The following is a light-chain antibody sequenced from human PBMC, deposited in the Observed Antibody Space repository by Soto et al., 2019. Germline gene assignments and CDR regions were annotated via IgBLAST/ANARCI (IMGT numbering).Light chain of an antibody. J-gene: IGKJ1*01. CDR3: PQYGASPWT. Sequence: EIVLTQSPGTLSLSPGERATLSCRASQHFGSTYLAWYQQTPGRAPRLLIFGASNRATGVPDRFSGSGSGPDFTLTISSLEPEDAALYFCPQYGASPWTFGQGTKVEIK. CDR2: GAS. CDR1: QHFGSTY. V-gene: IGKV3-20*01.